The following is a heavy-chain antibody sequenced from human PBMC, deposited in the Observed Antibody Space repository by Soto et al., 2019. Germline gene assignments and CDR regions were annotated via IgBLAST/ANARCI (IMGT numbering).Heavy chain of an antibody. D-gene: IGHD2-21*02. CDR1: GFPFSSYA. CDR3: AKDRLSGTVVTPSYAFDI. Sequence: SCKASGFPFSSYAISWVRQAPGKGLEWVSAISGSGGSTYYADSVKGRFTISRDNSKNTLYLQMNSLRAEDTAVYYCAKDRLSGTVVTPSYAFDIWGQGTMVTVSS. J-gene: IGHJ3*02. CDR2: ISGSGGST. V-gene: IGHV3-23*01.